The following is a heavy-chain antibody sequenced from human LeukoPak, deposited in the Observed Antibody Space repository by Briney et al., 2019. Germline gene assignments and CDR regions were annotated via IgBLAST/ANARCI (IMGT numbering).Heavy chain of an antibody. CDR1: GFTFSSNA. CDR3: AKVMYGFGSPNLLLNF. Sequence: GGSLRLSCAASGFTFSSNAMSWVRQTPGKGLERVSAISGSGGSTYYADSVKGRFTISRDSSKNTLFLQMNSLRAEDTAVYYCAKVMYGFGSPNLLLNFWGQGTLATVSS. D-gene: IGHD1-26*01. V-gene: IGHV3-23*01. J-gene: IGHJ4*02. CDR2: ISGSGGST.